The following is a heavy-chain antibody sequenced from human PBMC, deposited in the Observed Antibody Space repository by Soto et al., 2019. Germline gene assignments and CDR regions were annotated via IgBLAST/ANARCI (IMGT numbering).Heavy chain of an antibody. CDR2: VNWNGGRT. D-gene: IGHD1-26*01. Sequence: EVQLVESGGGVLRPGGSLRLSCAASGFIFDDYGMSWARQAPGKGLEWVSGVNWNGGRTGYADSVKGRFTISRDNAKNFLFLQMNSLRVEDMAFYYCVRGASLNFDYWGQGTLVTVSS. J-gene: IGHJ4*02. CDR3: VRGASLNFDY. V-gene: IGHV3-20*04. CDR1: GFIFDDYG.